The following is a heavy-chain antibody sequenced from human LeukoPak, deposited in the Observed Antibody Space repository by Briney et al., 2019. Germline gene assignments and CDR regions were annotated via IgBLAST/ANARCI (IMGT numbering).Heavy chain of an antibody. Sequence: GSLRLSCAASGFTFSSYEMNWVRQAPGKGLEWVSSITSSSSYTFYADSVKGRFTISRDNAKSSLYLQMNSLRAEDTAIYYCARDPYNGNYGDSYYYYMDVWGKGTTVTISS. J-gene: IGHJ6*03. D-gene: IGHD1-26*01. CDR2: ITSSSSYT. CDR1: GFTFSSYE. CDR3: ARDPYNGNYGDSYYYYMDV. V-gene: IGHV3-21*01.